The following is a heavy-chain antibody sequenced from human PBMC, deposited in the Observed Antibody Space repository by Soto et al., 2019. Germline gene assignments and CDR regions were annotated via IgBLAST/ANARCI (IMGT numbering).Heavy chain of an antibody. D-gene: IGHD2-21*01. J-gene: IGHJ4*02. CDR2: IYNSGNT. CDR3: ASGLSGDKVDQ. Sequence: QVQLQESGPGLVKPSQTLSLTCTGSGGSISDGAYYWSWIRQPPGKGLEWIGHIYNSGNTYNNPSLRSRLTISLDTSKSQFSLNLTSVTAADTAVYYCASGLSGDKVDQWGQGTLVTVSS. CDR1: GGSISDGAYY. V-gene: IGHV4-30-4*01.